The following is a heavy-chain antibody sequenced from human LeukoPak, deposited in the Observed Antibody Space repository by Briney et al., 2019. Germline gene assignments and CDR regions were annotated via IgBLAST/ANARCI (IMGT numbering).Heavy chain of an antibody. V-gene: IGHV1-18*01. CDR1: GYTFNSYG. CDR3: ARGSHTIPYYYYMDV. Sequence: ASVKVSCKASGYTFNSYGISWVRQAPGQGLEWMGWISAYNGNTKYAQKYQGRVTMTTDTSTSTAYMELRSLRSGDTAVYYCARGSHTIPYYYYMDVWGKGTTVTVSS. D-gene: IGHD3-3*01. J-gene: IGHJ6*03. CDR2: ISAYNGNT.